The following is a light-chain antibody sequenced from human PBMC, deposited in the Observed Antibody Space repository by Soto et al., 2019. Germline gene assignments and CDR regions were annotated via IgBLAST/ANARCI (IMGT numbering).Light chain of an antibody. V-gene: IGLV2-23*01. CDR1: SSDVGSSNL. CDR2: EGS. Sequence: QSALTQPASVSGSPGQSITISCTGTSSDVGSSNLVSWYQQHPGKAPKVMIYEGSARPSGVSNRFSGSKSGNTASLTISGLQTEDEADYYCCSFAGGTTYVFGTRTKLTVL. CDR3: CSFAGGTTYV. J-gene: IGLJ1*01.